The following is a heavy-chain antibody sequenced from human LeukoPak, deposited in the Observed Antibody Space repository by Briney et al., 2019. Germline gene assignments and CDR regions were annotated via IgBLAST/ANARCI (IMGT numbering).Heavy chain of an antibody. CDR1: GFIFVDYT. Sequence: GGSLRLSCAASGFIFVDYTIHWVRQAPGKALEWVALARDGRTMYAGSVRGRFTVSRDNSRNSLYLQMNSLRIGDTALYFCAKEGGTIYFDSWGQGTLVTVSS. J-gene: IGHJ4*02. D-gene: IGHD1-1*01. CDR3: AKEGGTIYFDS. V-gene: IGHV3-43*01. CDR2: ARDGRT.